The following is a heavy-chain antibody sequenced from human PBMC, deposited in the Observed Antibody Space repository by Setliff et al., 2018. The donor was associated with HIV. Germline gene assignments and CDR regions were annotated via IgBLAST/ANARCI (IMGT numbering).Heavy chain of an antibody. V-gene: IGHV3-64D*09. D-gene: IGHD4-17*01. J-gene: IGHJ6*03. CDR2: ISSNGGST. Sequence: GGSLRLSCSASGFTFSSYAMHWVRQAPGKGLEYVSAISSNGGSTYYADSVKGRFTISRDNSKNTLYLQMSGLRAEDTAVYYCVKARVDGDYYYYYMDVWGKGTTVTVSS. CDR1: GFTFSSYA. CDR3: VKARVDGDYYYYYMDV.